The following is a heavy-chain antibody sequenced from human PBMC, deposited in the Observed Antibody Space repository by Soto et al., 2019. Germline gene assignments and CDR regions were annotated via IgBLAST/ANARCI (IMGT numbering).Heavy chain of an antibody. V-gene: IGHV3-48*03. D-gene: IGHD5-12*01. Sequence: EVQLVESGGGLVQPGGSLRLSCAASGFTFSSYEMNWVRQAPGKGLEWVSYISSSGSTIYYADSVKGRFTISRDNAKNSLYLQMNSLRAEDTAVYYCARGGGDGYEIDYWGQGTLVTVSS. CDR3: ARGGGDGYEIDY. CDR1: GFTFSSYE. J-gene: IGHJ4*02. CDR2: ISSSGSTI.